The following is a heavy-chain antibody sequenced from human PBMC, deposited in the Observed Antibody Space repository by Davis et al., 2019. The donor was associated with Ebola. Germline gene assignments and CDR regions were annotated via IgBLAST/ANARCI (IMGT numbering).Heavy chain of an antibody. D-gene: IGHD2-15*01. CDR3: AKDYAVVVVVAATGLGD. CDR2: ISHDGNTR. J-gene: IGHJ4*02. CDR1: GFTFSSYG. V-gene: IGHV3-30*18. Sequence: GESLKISCAASGFTFSSYGMQWVRQAPGKGLEWVAIISHDGNTRYYADSVKGRFTISRDNSQNTLYLQMDSLRADDTAMYFCAKDYAVVVVVAATGLGDWGQGALVTVSS.